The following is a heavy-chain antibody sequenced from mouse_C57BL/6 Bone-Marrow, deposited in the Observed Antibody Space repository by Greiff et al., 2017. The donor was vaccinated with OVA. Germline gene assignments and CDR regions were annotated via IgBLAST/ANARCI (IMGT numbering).Heavy chain of an antibody. CDR2: IYPSDSET. J-gene: IGHJ4*01. Sequence: QVQLQQPGAELVRPGSSVKLSCKASGYTFTSYWMDWVKQRPGQGLEWIGNIYPSDSETHYNQKFKDKATLTVDKSSSTAYMQLSSLTSEDSAVYYSAGSYGSSTYAMDYWGQGTSVTVSS. CDR1: GYTFTSYW. V-gene: IGHV1-61*01. CDR3: AGSYGSSTYAMDY. D-gene: IGHD1-1*01.